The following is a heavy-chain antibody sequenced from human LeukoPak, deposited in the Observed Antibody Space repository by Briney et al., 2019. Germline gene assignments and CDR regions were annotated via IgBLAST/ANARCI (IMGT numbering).Heavy chain of an antibody. J-gene: IGHJ5*01. CDR3: VKSTSSSWYPRFDS. V-gene: IGHV4-39*01. Sequence: PSDTLSLTCTVSGVSISTNALFWGWIRQPPGKGLEWIASIYFSGSTYYNPSMKSRATISVDMPRNQFSLRLSSVTAEDTAMYHCVKSTSSSWYPRFDSWGQGTLVPVSS. CDR1: GVSISTNALF. CDR2: IYFSGST. D-gene: IGHD6-13*01.